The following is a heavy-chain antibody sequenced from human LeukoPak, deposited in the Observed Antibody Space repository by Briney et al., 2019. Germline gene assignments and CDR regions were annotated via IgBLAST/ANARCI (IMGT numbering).Heavy chain of an antibody. D-gene: IGHD3-10*01. CDR2: ISYSGST. J-gene: IGHJ4*02. CDR1: GFTFSSYA. V-gene: IGHV4-39*01. CDR3: ARITLVRGVITENFDY. Sequence: GSLRLSCAASGFTFSSYAMNWVRQAQGKGLEWIGSISYSGSTHYNPSLKSRVTISVDTSKNQFSLKLSSVTAADTAVYYCARITLVRGVITENFDYWGQGTLVTVSS.